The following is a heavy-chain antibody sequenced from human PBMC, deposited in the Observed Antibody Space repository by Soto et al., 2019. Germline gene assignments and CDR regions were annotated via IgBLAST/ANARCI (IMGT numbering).Heavy chain of an antibody. Sequence: GASVKVSCKVSGYTLTELSIHWVRQAPRKGLEWMGGFDPEDGETIYAQKFQGRVTMTEDTSTDTAYMELSSLRSEDTAVYYCATAQFHLLLCAYWGPRTPVTVS. V-gene: IGHV1-24*01. CDR2: FDPEDGET. J-gene: IGHJ4*02. D-gene: IGHD2-2*01. CDR3: ATAQFHLLLCAY. CDR1: GYTLTELS.